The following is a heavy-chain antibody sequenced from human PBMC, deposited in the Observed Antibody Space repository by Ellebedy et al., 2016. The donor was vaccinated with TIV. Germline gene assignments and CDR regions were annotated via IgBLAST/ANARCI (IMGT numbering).Heavy chain of an antibody. D-gene: IGHD3-9*01. CDR2: ISYDGSNK. CDR1: GFTFSSYG. CDR3: AKDGRRLVTSWDYYYGMDG. J-gene: IGHJ6*02. V-gene: IGHV3-30*18. Sequence: GESLKISXAASGFTFSSYGMHWVRQAPGKGLEWVAVISYDGSNKYYADSVKGRFTISRDNSKNTLYLQMNSLRAEDTAVYYCAKDGRRLVTSWDYYYGMDGWGQGTTVTVSS.